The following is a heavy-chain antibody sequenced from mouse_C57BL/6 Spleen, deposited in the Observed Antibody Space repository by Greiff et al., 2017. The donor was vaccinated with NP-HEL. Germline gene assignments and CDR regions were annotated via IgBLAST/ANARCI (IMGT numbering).Heavy chain of an antibody. D-gene: IGHD2-10*02. CDR2: IYPGSGST. J-gene: IGHJ1*03. CDR1: GYTFTSYW. Sequence: QVQLQQPGAELVKPGASVKMSCKASGYTFTSYWMTWVKQRPGQGLEWIADIYPGSGSTNYNEKFKSKATLTVDTSSSTAYMQLSSLTSEDSAVYYCARWLLVSDVWGTGTTVTVSS. V-gene: IGHV1-55*01. CDR3: ARWLLVSDV.